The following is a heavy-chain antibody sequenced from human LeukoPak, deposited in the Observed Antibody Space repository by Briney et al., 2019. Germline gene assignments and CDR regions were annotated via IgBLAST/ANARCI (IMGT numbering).Heavy chain of an antibody. CDR3: AKRFDSSGSPAQEH. CDR1: GFTFSSYA. Sequence: GGSLRLSCAASGFTFSSYAMSWVRQAPGKGLEWVSGISGSGASTYYADSVKGRFTISRDNSKNTLFLQMNSLRAEDTALYYCAKRFDSSGSPAQEHRGQGTLVTVSS. CDR2: ISGSGAST. V-gene: IGHV3-23*01. J-gene: IGHJ1*01. D-gene: IGHD3-22*01.